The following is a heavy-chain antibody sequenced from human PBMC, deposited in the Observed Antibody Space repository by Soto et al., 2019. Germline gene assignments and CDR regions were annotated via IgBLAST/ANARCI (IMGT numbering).Heavy chain of an antibody. Sequence: GGSLRLSCTASGFTLSNYWMNWVRQAPEKGLEWVANIKQDGSEKNYVDSVKGRFTISRDNAKNSLYLQMDSLRAEDTAVYYCAKTDDYGDYGGYYWGQGTLVTVSS. CDR1: GFTLSNYW. J-gene: IGHJ4*02. V-gene: IGHV3-7*05. CDR3: AKTDDYGDYGGYY. D-gene: IGHD4-17*01. CDR2: IKQDGSEK.